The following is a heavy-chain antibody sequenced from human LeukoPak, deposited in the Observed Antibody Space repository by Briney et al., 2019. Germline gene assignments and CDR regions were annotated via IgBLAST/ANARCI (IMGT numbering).Heavy chain of an antibody. J-gene: IGHJ4*02. CDR2: VYPADSDT. V-gene: IGHV5-51*01. CDR3: ARAYCSGGSCWRGYFDY. Sequence: GESLKISCKAAGYDFTTYWFGWLRQLPGKDVQGMGGVYPADSDTKYNPSFQGQVTISADKSISPAYLQWSSLKASDTALYYCARAYCSGGSCWRGYFDYWGQGTLVTVSS. D-gene: IGHD2-15*01. CDR1: GYDFTTYW.